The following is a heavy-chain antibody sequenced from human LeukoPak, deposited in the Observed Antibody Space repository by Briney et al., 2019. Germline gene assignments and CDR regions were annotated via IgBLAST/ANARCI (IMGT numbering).Heavy chain of an antibody. CDR2: IKQDGNEK. J-gene: IGHJ4*02. Sequence: GGSLRLSCAASGFRFNAFWMSWVRQAPGKGLEWVANIKQDGNEKYYADSVKGRFTISRDNGKNSLDLQMNSLRADDTAFYYCARDTLGEGEDANYAVYYFDYWGQGTVVTVSS. V-gene: IGHV3-7*01. CDR1: GFRFNAFW. D-gene: IGHD4/OR15-4a*01. CDR3: ARDTLGEGEDANYAVYYFDY.